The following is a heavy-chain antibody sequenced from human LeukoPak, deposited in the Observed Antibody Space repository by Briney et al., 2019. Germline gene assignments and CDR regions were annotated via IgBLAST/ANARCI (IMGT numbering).Heavy chain of an antibody. CDR3: ARGGGIAAAGTRFDY. CDR2: IDPNGGGT. D-gene: IGHD6-13*01. Sequence: ASVKLSCKASGYTFTAYYMHWVRQAHGQGLEWMGWIDPNGGGTTYAQKFQGRVTMARDTSITTAYMELSRLTADDTAVYYCARGGGIAAAGTRFDYWGQGTLVTVSS. CDR1: GYTFTAYY. V-gene: IGHV1-2*02. J-gene: IGHJ4*02.